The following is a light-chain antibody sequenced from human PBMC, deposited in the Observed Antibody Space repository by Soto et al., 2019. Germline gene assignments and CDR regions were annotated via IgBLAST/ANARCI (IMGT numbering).Light chain of an antibody. CDR2: DVS. J-gene: IGLJ1*01. V-gene: IGLV2-14*03. CDR3: SSYTTSNTRQIV. Sequence: QSVLTQPASVSGSPGQSVTISCTGTNNDVGGYNYVSWYQHHPGKAPKLIIYDVSNRPSGVSNLFSGSKSGNTASLTISGLQPEDEADYYCSSYTTSNTRQIVFGTGTKVTVL. CDR1: NNDVGGYNY.